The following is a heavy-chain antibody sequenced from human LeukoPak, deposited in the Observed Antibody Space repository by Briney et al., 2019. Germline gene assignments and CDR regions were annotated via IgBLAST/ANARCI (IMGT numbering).Heavy chain of an antibody. V-gene: IGHV3-33*01. J-gene: IGHJ4*02. CDR2: IWYDGSKK. CDR3: ARDECSTTYCYGY. Sequence: PGGSLRLSCVVSGFIISSYGMHWVRQSPGKGLEWVAVIWYDGSKKYHADSVRGRFTISRDVSKSTLYLEMSSLRAEDTAVYYCARDECSTTYCYGYWGQGTLVTVSP. D-gene: IGHD3-10*01. CDR1: GFIISSYG.